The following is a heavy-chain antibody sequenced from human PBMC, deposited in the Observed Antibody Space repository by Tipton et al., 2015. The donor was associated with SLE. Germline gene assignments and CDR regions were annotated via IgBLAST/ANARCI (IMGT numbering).Heavy chain of an antibody. CDR3: ARDRSEAARYLFDY. J-gene: IGHJ4*02. Sequence: LSCTVSGGSISSSSYYWGWIRQPPGKGLEWIGSIYYSGSTYYNPSLKSRVTISVDTSKNQFSLKLSSVTAADTAVYYCARDRSEAARYLFDYWGQGTLVTVSS. D-gene: IGHD6-6*01. CDR2: IYYSGST. V-gene: IGHV4-39*07. CDR1: GGSISSSSYY.